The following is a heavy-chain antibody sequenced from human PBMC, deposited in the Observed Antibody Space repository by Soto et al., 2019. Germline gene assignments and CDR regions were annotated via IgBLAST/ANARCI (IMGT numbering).Heavy chain of an antibody. V-gene: IGHV3-23*01. D-gene: IGHD2-21*01. Sequence: PGGSLRLSCAASGFTISTYAMTWVRQAPGKGLECVSGVTGSGSQIHYADSVKGRFTISKDNSKNTLYLQMSNLRDEDTALYYCAKDAVYKDGLWLMDYWGQGTLVTVS. CDR1: GFTISTYA. CDR2: VTGSGSQI. CDR3: AKDAVYKDGLWLMDY. J-gene: IGHJ4*02.